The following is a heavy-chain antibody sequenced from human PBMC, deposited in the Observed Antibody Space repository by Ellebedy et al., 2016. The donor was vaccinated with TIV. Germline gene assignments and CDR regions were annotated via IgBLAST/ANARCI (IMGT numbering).Heavy chain of an antibody. J-gene: IGHJ6*02. Sequence: SETLSLXXTVSGGSISSSSYYWGWIRQPPGKGLEWIGSIYYSGSTYYNPSLKSRVTISVDTSKNQFSLKLSSVTAADTAVYYCARGYGMDVWGQGTTVTVSS. CDR3: ARGYGMDV. CDR2: IYYSGST. CDR1: GGSISSSSYY. V-gene: IGHV4-39*01.